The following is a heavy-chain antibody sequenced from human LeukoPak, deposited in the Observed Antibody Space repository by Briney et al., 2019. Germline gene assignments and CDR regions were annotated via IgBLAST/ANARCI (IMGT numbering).Heavy chain of an antibody. CDR3: ARWGNDYSQFDS. CDR1: GFTFSSYA. J-gene: IGHJ4*02. Sequence: GGSLRLSCAASGFTFSSYAMSWVRQAPGKGLEWVSAISGSGGSTYYADSVKGRFTISRDNSKNTLFLQMNSLRTEDTAVYFCARWGNDYSQFDSWGQGTLVTVS. D-gene: IGHD4-11*01. CDR2: ISGSGGST. V-gene: IGHV3-23*01.